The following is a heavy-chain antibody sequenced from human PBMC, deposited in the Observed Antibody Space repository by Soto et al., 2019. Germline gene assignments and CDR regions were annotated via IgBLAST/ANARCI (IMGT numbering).Heavy chain of an antibody. J-gene: IGHJ4*02. V-gene: IGHV3-74*01. D-gene: IGHD2-2*01. CDR3: ASATGSNHPFDY. CDR1: GFTFSTYG. Sequence: EVQLVESGGGLVQPGGSLRLSCAATGFTFSTYGMHWVRQGPGKGLVWVSRIRTDGSSTTYADSVKGRFTISRDNAKNTLYLQMHSLRAEDTAVYSCASATGSNHPFDYWGQGSLVTVSS. CDR2: IRTDGSST.